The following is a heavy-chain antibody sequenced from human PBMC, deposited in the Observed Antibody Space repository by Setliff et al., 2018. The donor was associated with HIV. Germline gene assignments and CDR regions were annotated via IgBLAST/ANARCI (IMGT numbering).Heavy chain of an antibody. CDR2: VYFTGDA. Sequence: SETLSLTCAVYNTSVSGYYWTWIRQPSGKGLEWIGSVYFTGDAYYNPSLKSRVTLSVDTSKNLFSLELRSVTAADTAVYYCVRHISPVDAFDVWGQGTMVTVSS. CDR3: VRHISPVDAFDV. V-gene: IGHV4-34*01. CDR1: NTSVSGYY. D-gene: IGHD3-3*02. J-gene: IGHJ3*01.